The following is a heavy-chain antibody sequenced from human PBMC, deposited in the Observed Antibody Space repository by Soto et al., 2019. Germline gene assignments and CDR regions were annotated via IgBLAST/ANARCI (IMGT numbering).Heavy chain of an antibody. V-gene: IGHV3-48*01. CDR1: GFTFSFYS. CDR2: ISSTSSTI. D-gene: IGHD6-13*01. J-gene: IGHJ4*02. Sequence: PGGSLRFSCAASGFTFSFYSMNWVRQAPGKGLEWVSYISSTSSTIYYADSAKGRFTISRDNAKTSLYLQMNSLRAEDTAVYYCARVPIAADEHFDYWGQGTLVTVSS. CDR3: ARVPIAADEHFDY.